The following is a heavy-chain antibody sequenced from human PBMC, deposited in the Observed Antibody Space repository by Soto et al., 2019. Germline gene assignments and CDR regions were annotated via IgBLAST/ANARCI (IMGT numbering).Heavy chain of an antibody. CDR3: ARGGVRRARCCVDYYYMDV. Sequence: EVQLVESGGDLVQPGGSLRLSCAASGFTFSSYWMNWVRQVPGKGLVWVSRINSDGSSTSYADSVKGRFTISRDNAKNTLYLQMNSLRAEDTAVYYCARGGVRRARCCVDYYYMDVWGKGTTVTVSS. D-gene: IGHD3-10*01. V-gene: IGHV3-74*01. J-gene: IGHJ6*03. CDR1: GFTFSSYW. CDR2: INSDGSST.